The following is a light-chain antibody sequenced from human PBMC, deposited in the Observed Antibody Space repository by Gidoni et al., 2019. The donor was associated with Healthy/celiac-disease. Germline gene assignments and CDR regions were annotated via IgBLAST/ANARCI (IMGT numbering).Light chain of an antibody. CDR2: AAS. CDR1: QGISSY. Sequence: IQLTQSPSPLSASVADRVTITCRASQGISSYFVWYQEKPGQAPKVLIYAASTLQSGVPSRFSGSGSGTDFTLTISSLQHEDFATYYCQQLNSYPRTFGQGTRLEIK. V-gene: IGKV1-9*01. J-gene: IGKJ5*01. CDR3: QQLNSYPRT.